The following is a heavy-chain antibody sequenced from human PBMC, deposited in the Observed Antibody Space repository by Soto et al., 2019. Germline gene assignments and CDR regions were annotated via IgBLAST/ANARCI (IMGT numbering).Heavy chain of an antibody. CDR2: ISGTGNST. CDR1: GFTFSSYA. V-gene: IGHV3-23*01. Sequence: EVQLLESGGGLIQPGGSLRLSCAASGFTFSSYAMSWVRQVPGKGLEWVSGISGTGNSTYYADSVKGRFFISRDSSKNTVYLQMNSLRAKDTAIYYWAKDAGQQWRFDYWGQGALVTVSS. CDR3: AKDAGQQWRFDY. D-gene: IGHD6-19*01. J-gene: IGHJ4*02.